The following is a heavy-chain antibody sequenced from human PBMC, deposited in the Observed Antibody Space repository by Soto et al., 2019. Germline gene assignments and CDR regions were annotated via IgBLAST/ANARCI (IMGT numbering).Heavy chain of an antibody. CDR2: IIPIFGTA. CDR1: GGTFSSYA. V-gene: IGHV1-69*13. CDR3: ASTVSGSSTSLDGDYYYGMDV. Sequence: ASVKVSCKASGGTFSSYAISWVRQAPGQGLEWMGGIIPIFGTANYAQKFQGRVTITADESTSTAYMELSSLRSEDTAVYYCASTVSGSSTSLDGDYYYGMDVWGQGTTVTVSS. J-gene: IGHJ6*02. D-gene: IGHD2-2*01.